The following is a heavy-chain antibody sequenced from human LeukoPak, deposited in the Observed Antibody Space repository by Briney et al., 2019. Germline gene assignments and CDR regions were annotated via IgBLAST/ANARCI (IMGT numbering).Heavy chain of an antibody. J-gene: IGHJ3*02. Sequence: PSETLSLTCAVYGGSFSGYYWSWIRQPPGKGLEWIGEIKHSGSTNYNPSLKSRVTISVDTSKNQFSLKLSSVTAADTAVYYCARVGYSGSLSGSFDIWGQGTMVTVSS. CDR2: IKHSGST. D-gene: IGHD1-26*01. CDR3: ARVGYSGSLSGSFDI. CDR1: GGSFSGYY. V-gene: IGHV4-34*01.